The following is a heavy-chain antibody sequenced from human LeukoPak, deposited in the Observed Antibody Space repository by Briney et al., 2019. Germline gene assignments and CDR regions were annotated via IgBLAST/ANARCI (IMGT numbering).Heavy chain of an antibody. CDR1: GGSISSYY. D-gene: IGHD2-21*02. Sequence: SETLSLTCTVSGGSISSYYWSWIRQPPGKGLEWIGYIYYSGSTNYNPSLKSRVTISVDTSKNQFSLKLSSVTAAATAVYYCARVDFHCGGDCYPDAFDIWGQGTMVTVSS. J-gene: IGHJ3*02. CDR3: ARVDFHCGGDCYPDAFDI. CDR2: IYYSGST. V-gene: IGHV4-59*01.